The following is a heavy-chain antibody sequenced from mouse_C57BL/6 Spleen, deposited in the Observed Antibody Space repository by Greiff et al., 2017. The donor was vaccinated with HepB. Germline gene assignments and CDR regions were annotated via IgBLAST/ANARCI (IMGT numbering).Heavy chain of an antibody. Sequence: QVQLQQSGAELVKPGASVKLSCKASGYTFTSYWMHWVKQRPGRGLEWIGRIDPNSGGTKYNEKFKSKATLTVDKPSSTAYMQLSSLTSEDSAVYYCARPPQFITTGWFAYWGQGTLVTVSA. J-gene: IGHJ3*01. V-gene: IGHV1-72*01. CDR2: IDPNSGGT. D-gene: IGHD1-1*01. CDR1: GYTFTSYW. CDR3: ARPPQFITTGWFAY.